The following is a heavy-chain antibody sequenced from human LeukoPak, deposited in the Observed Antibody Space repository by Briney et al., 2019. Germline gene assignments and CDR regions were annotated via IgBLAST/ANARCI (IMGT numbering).Heavy chain of an antibody. J-gene: IGHJ4*02. Sequence: SETLSLTCTVSGGSISRYYWSWIRQPAGKGLEWIGRIYTSGSTNYNPSLKSRVTMSVDTSKNQFSLKLSSVTAADTAVYYCASHSSSWGEIDYWGQGTLVTVSS. CDR1: GGSISRYY. D-gene: IGHD6-13*01. V-gene: IGHV4-4*07. CDR2: IYTSGST. CDR3: ASHSSSWGEIDY.